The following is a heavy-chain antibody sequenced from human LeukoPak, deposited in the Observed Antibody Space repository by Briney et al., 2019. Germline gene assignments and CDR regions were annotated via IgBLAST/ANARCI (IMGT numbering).Heavy chain of an antibody. J-gene: IGHJ5*02. D-gene: IGHD2-2*01. CDR2: ISAYNGNT. V-gene: IGHV1-18*01. CDR1: GYTFTSYG. Sequence: AASVKVSCKASGYTFTSYGISWVRQAPGQGLEWMGRISAYNGNTNYAQKLQGRVTMTTDTSTSTAYMELRSLRSDDTAVYYCARLPYCSSTSCRSEFNWFDPWGQGTLVTVSS. CDR3: ARLPYCSSTSCRSEFNWFDP.